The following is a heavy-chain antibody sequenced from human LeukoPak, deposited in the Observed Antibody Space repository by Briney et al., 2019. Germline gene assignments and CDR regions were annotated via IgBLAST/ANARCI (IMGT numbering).Heavy chain of an antibody. CDR2: IISSGGST. CDR1: GFTFSTYG. D-gene: IGHD5-18*01. Sequence: GGSLRLSCAASGFTFSTYGMSWVRQAPGKGLEWVSSIISSGGSTYYADSVKGRFTISRDNSKNTLYLQMNSLRAEDTAVYYCAKGSGYTYGLYYFEYWGQGTLITASS. CDR3: AKGSGYTYGLYYFEY. V-gene: IGHV3-23*01. J-gene: IGHJ4*02.